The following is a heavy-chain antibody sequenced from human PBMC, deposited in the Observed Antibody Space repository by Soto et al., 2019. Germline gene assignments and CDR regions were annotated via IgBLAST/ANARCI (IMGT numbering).Heavy chain of an antibody. CDR3: AKEVRYDFWSGYYIDY. CDR1: GFTFSSYA. V-gene: IGHV3-23*01. CDR2: ISGSGVST. J-gene: IGHJ4*02. Sequence: EVQLLESGGGLVQPGGSLRLSCAASGFTFSSYAMSWVRQAPGKGLEWVSAISGSGVSTYYADSVKGRFTISRDNSKNTLYLQMNSLRAEDTAVYYCAKEVRYDFWSGYYIDYWGQGTLVTVSS. D-gene: IGHD3-3*01.